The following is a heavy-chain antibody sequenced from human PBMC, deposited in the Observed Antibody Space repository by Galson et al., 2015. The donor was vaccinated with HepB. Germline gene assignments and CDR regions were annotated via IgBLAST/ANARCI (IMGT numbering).Heavy chain of an antibody. CDR3: ARLSGSSWYDY. CDR1: GGSISSSSYY. CDR2: IYYSGST. Sequence: SETLSLTCTVSGGSISSSSYYWGWIRQPPGKGLEWIGSIYYSGSTYYNPSLKSRVTISVDTSKNQFSLKLSSVTAADTAVYYCARLSGSSWYDYWGQGTLVTVSS. J-gene: IGHJ4*02. D-gene: IGHD6-13*01. V-gene: IGHV4-39*01.